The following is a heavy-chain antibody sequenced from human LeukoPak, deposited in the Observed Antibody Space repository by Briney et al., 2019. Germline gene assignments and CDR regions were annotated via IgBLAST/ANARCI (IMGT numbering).Heavy chain of an antibody. CDR1: GFTFNNYA. J-gene: IGHJ4*02. CDR2: ISGSGDST. D-gene: IGHD1-26*01. CDR3: AKSNSGSYHFYFDH. V-gene: IGHV3-23*01. Sequence: GGSLKISCTASGFTFNNYAMSWVRQAPGKGLEWVSAISGSGDSTYYADSVKGRVTISRNNSKNTLYLQMNSLRAEDTALYYCAKSNSGSYHFYFDHWGQETLVTVSS.